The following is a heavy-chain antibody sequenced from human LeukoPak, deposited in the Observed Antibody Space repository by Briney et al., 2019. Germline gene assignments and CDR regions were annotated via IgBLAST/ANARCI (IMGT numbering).Heavy chain of an antibody. V-gene: IGHV3-53*01. D-gene: IGHD3-22*01. Sequence: GGSLRLSCAASGFTVRSNYMTWVRQAPGKGLECVPVIYSGGSTYYADSVKGRFTISRDNSKNTLYLQMNSLRAEDTAVYYCARIINDYDSSGFFDYWGQGTLVTVSS. CDR1: GFTVRSNY. J-gene: IGHJ4*02. CDR2: IYSGGST. CDR3: ARIINDYDSSGFFDY.